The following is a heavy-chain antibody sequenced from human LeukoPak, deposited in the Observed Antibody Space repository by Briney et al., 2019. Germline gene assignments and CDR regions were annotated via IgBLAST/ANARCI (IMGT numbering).Heavy chain of an antibody. CDR3: ARDEGGYFDY. V-gene: IGHV4-39*07. Sequence: SETLSLTCTVSGGSISSSSYYWGWIRQPPGKGLEWIGSIYYSGSTYYNPSPKSRVTISVDTSKNQFSLKLSSVTAADTAMYYCARDEGGYFDYWGQGTLVTVSS. CDR1: GGSISSSSYY. CDR2: IYYSGST. J-gene: IGHJ4*02. D-gene: IGHD3-16*01.